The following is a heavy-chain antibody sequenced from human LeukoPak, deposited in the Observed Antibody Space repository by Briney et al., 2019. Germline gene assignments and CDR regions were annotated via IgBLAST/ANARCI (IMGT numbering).Heavy chain of an antibody. J-gene: IGHJ4*02. D-gene: IGHD2-2*01. CDR1: GFTFSSYG. CDR2: ISGSGGST. Sequence: PGRSLRLSCAASGFTFSSYGMSWVRQAPGKGLDWVSGISGSGGSTYYADSVKGRFTISRDNSRNTLYLQMNNVRAEDTAVYYCAKDGTHTNSYYDYWDQGTLVTVSS. V-gene: IGHV3-23*01. CDR3: AKDGTHTNSYYDY.